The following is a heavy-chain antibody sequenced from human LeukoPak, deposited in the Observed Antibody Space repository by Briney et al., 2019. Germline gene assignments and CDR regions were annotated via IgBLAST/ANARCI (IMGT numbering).Heavy chain of an antibody. CDR2: INHSGST. D-gene: IGHD5-18*01. CDR3: ARRGYSYGYARATYNWFDP. Sequence: PGGSLRLSCAASGFTFSIYTMNWIRQPPGKGLEWIGEINHSGSTNYNPSLKSRVTISVDTSKNQFSLKLSSVTAADTAVYYCARRGYSYGYARATYNWFDPWGQGTLVTVSS. CDR1: GFTFSIYT. V-gene: IGHV4-34*01. J-gene: IGHJ5*02.